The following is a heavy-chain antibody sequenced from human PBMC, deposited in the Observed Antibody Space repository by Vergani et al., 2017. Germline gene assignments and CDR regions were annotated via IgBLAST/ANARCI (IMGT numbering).Heavy chain of an antibody. J-gene: IGHJ3*02. Sequence: QVQLQESGPGLVKPSQNLSLTCAVSGDSIFSGNYYWNWIRQPAENELEWIGRIYTTGSTDYNPSLKSRVTMSLDSSRSHFSRRLSSVTAADTAIYFCARGSTHWKQGGFDIWGQGTKVTVSS. CDR3: ARGSTHWKQGGFDI. CDR1: GDSIFSGNYY. D-gene: IGHD1-1*01. V-gene: IGHV4-61*02. CDR2: IYTTGST.